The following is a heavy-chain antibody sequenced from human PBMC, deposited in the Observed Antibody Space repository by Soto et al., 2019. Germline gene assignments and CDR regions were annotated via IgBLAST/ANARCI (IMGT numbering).Heavy chain of an antibody. D-gene: IGHD6-19*01. J-gene: IGHJ4*02. Sequence: GGSLRLSCAASGFTFSSYAMSWVRQAPGKGLEWVSAISGSGGSTYYADPVKGRFTISRDNSKNTLYLQMNSLRAEDTAVYYCAKDRPARPSKPDSSGWYIPPAFDYWGQGTLVTVSS. CDR2: ISGSGGST. V-gene: IGHV3-23*01. CDR1: GFTFSSYA. CDR3: AKDRPARPSKPDSSGWYIPPAFDY.